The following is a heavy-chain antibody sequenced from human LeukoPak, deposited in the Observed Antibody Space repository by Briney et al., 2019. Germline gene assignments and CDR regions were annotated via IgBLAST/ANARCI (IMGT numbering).Heavy chain of an antibody. CDR3: ARALGYCSSTSCPPDAFDI. D-gene: IGHD2-2*01. J-gene: IGHJ3*02. V-gene: IGHV3-21*01. CDR2: ISSSGSYI. CDR1: GFTFSSYS. Sequence: PGGSLRLSCAASGFTFSSYSMNWVRQAPGKGLEWVSSISSSGSYIYYADSVKGRFTISRDNAKNSLYLQMNSLRAEDTAVYYCARALGYCSSTSCPPDAFDIWGQGTMVTVSS.